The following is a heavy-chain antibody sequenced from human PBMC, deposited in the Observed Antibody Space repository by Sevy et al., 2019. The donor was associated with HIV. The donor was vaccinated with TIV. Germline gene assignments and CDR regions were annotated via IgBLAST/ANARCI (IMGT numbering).Heavy chain of an antibody. J-gene: IGHJ3*01. CDR3: AKGSRATGSAFDV. CDR2: VSCDGSHK. Sequence: GESLKISCAASGFTFSSYGMHWVRQAPGKGLEWVAVVSCDGSHKYYGDSVKGRFTISRDNSKNTVSLQMNSLRGEDTAVYYCAKGSRATGSAFDVWGQGTVVTVSS. D-gene: IGHD2-15*01. V-gene: IGHV3-30*18. CDR1: GFTFSSYG.